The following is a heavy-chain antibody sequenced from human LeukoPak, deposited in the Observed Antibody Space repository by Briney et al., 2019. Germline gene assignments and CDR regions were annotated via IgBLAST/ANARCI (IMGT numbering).Heavy chain of an antibody. D-gene: IGHD3/OR15-3a*01. Sequence: GGSLRLSCAASGFTFSSYAMSWVRQAPGKGLEWVSAISGSGGSTYYADSVKGRFTISRDNSKNTLYPQMNSLRAEDTAVYYCASGGTGPVPPITDYWGQGTLVTVSS. CDR1: GFTFSSYA. CDR2: ISGSGGST. CDR3: ASGGTGPVPPITDY. V-gene: IGHV3-23*01. J-gene: IGHJ4*02.